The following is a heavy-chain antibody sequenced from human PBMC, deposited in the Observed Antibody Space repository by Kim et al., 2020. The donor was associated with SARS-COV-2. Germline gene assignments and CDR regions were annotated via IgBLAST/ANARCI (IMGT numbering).Heavy chain of an antibody. CDR3: ASRTVDILTGYLVYYGMDV. V-gene: IGHV4-39*01. Sequence: SETLSLTCTVSGGSISSSSYYWGWIRQPPGKGLEWIGSIYYSGSTYYNPSLKSRVTISVDTSKNQFSLKLSSVTAADTAVYYCASRTVDILTGYLVYYGMDVWGQGTTVTVSS. D-gene: IGHD3-9*01. J-gene: IGHJ6*02. CDR2: IYYSGST. CDR1: GGSISSSSYY.